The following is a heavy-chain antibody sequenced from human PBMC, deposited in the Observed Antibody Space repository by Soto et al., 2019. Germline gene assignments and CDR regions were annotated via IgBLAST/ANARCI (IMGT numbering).Heavy chain of an antibody. D-gene: IGHD6-19*01. CDR1: GGSMSSYF. V-gene: IGHV4-59*01. J-gene: IGHJ4*02. Sequence: SETLSLTCSVSGGSMSSYFLNWIRQPPGKGLEWIGYIYYSGSTKYNPSLESRVVISVDTSKNQFSLKLSSVTAADTAVYYCARVIGGWYEHDNWGRGTPVTVSS. CDR3: ARVIGGWYEHDN. CDR2: IYYSGST.